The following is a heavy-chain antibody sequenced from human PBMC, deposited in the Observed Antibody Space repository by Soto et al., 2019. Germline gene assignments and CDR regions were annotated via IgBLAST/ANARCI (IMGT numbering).Heavy chain of an antibody. CDR2: IYTSGNT. V-gene: IGHV4-4*07. Sequence: TLSLTCTVSGGSISTYYWNWIRQPAGRGLEWIGRIYTSGNTFYNPSLKSRVTMSVDTSKNQFSLRLSSVSAADTAVYFCARDGGGDAFDIWGQGTVVTVSS. CDR1: GGSISTYY. CDR3: ARDGGGDAFDI. D-gene: IGHD6-25*01. J-gene: IGHJ3*02.